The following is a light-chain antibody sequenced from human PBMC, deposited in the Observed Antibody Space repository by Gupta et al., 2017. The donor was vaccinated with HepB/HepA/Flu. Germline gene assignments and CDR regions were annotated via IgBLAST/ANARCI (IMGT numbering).Light chain of an antibody. CDR3: QQRSDWPRGS. J-gene: IGKJ2*04. V-gene: IGKV3-11*01. CDR2: DAA. CDR1: QSITTY. Sequence: EIVLTQSPATLSLSPGERATLSCRASQSITTYLGWYQHKPGQAPRLLIFDAAKRATGIPARFSGSGSGTDFTLTISRLEPEDFGIYYCQQRSDWPRGSFGQGTKLEIK.